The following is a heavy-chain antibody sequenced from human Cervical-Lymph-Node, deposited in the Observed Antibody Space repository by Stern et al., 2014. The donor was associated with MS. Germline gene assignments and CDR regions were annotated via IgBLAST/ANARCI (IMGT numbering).Heavy chain of an antibody. D-gene: IGHD4-23*01. V-gene: IGHV4-59*01. CDR1: GGSISSYY. CDR3: ARVGVVTQYYFDY. CDR2: LYYSGST. J-gene: IGHJ4*02. Sequence: HVQLQESGPGLVKPSETLSLTCTVSGGSISSYYWSWIRQPPGKGLEWIGYLYYSGSTNYNPSLKSRVTISVDTSKNQFSLKLSSVTAADTAVYYCARVGVVTQYYFDYWGQGTLVTVSS.